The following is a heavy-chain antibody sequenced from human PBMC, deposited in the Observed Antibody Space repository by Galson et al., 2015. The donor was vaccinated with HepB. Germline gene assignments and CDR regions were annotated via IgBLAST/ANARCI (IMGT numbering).Heavy chain of an antibody. CDR3: VKDPSAKASGSGRPFDY. D-gene: IGHD3-10*01. J-gene: IGHJ4*02. Sequence: SLRLSCAASGFTFSSYAMHWVRQAPGKGLEYVSAISSNGGSTYYADSMKGRFTISRDNSKNTLYLQMSSLRAEDTAVYYCVKDPSAKASGSGRPFDYWGQGTLVTVSS. V-gene: IGHV3-64D*06. CDR1: GFTFSSYA. CDR2: ISSNGGST.